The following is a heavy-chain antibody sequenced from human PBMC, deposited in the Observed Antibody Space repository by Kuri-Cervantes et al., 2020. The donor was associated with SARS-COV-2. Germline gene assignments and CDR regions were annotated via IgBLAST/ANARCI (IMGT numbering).Heavy chain of an antibody. J-gene: IGHJ4*02. Sequence: GESLKISCAASGFTVSSNYMSWVRQAPGKGLSWVSAISGSGGSTYYADSVKGRFTISRDNSKNTLYLQMNSLRAEDTAVYYCAKDPGDGYFDYWGQGTLVTVSS. CDR1: GFTVSSNY. D-gene: IGHD5-24*01. CDR2: ISGSGGST. CDR3: AKDPGDGYFDY. V-gene: IGHV3-23*01.